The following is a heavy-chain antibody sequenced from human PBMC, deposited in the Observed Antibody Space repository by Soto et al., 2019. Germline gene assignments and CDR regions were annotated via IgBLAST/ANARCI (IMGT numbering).Heavy chain of an antibody. CDR3: ARDWNGNLDY. Sequence: GGSLRLSCTASGFTFSNYWMTWVRQAPGKGLEWVANIKEDGSEKNYVDSVKGRFTISRDNAKNSLFLQMNNLRAEDTAVYYCARDWNGNLDYWGQGTLVTVSS. D-gene: IGHD1-1*01. V-gene: IGHV3-7*01. CDR1: GFTFSNYW. CDR2: IKEDGSEK. J-gene: IGHJ4*02.